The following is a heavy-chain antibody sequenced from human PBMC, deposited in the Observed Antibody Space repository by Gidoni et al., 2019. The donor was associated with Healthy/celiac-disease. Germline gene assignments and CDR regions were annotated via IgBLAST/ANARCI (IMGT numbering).Heavy chain of an antibody. D-gene: IGHD3-16*01. Sequence: EVQLVESGGGLVQPVRSMRLSCAASGFTFDDYAMHWVRQAPGKGLEWFSGISWNSGSIGYADSVKGRFTISRDNAKNSLYLQMNSLRAEDTALYYCAKDTSRLGAYDFDYWGQGTLVTVSS. V-gene: IGHV3-9*01. CDR2: ISWNSGSI. J-gene: IGHJ4*02. CDR1: GFTFDDYA. CDR3: AKDTSRLGAYDFDY.